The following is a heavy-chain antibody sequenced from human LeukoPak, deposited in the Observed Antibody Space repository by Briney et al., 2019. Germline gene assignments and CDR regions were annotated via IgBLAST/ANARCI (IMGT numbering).Heavy chain of an antibody. J-gene: IGHJ6*03. CDR2: MNPNNGNA. CDR1: GYTFTSYG. V-gene: IGHV1-8*02. D-gene: IGHD2-15*01. Sequence: ASVKVSCKASGYTFTSYGISWVRQATGQGLEWMGWMNPNNGNAGYAQKFQDKVTMTRDTSISTAYMELSSLRSEDTAVYYCARVLRYCSGGNCYSGGLGYMDVWGKGTTVTISS. CDR3: ARVLRYCSGGNCYSGGLGYMDV.